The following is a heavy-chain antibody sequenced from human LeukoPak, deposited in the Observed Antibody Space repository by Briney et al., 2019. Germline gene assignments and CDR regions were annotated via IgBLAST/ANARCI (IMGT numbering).Heavy chain of an antibody. Sequence: GGSLRLSCAASGFTFSSYAMSWVRQAPGKGLEWVSAISGSGSSTYYADSVKGRFTISRDNSKNTLSLQMNSLRAEDTAVYYCAKGGSFYDSSCYADYWGQGTLVTVSS. CDR1: GFTFSSYA. J-gene: IGHJ4*02. V-gene: IGHV3-23*01. D-gene: IGHD3-22*01. CDR3: AKGGSFYDSSCYADY. CDR2: ISGSGSST.